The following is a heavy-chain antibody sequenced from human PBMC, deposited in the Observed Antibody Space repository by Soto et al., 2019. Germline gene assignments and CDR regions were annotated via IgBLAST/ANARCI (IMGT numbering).Heavy chain of an antibody. J-gene: IGHJ4*02. D-gene: IGHD3-22*01. Sequence: GDSVKVSFKASGYTFTSYGISLVRQAPGQGLEWMGWISAYNGNTNYAQKLQGRVTMTTDTSTSTAYMELRSLRSDDTAVYYCARAPELTYYYDSSGYYYPYWGQGTMVTVSS. V-gene: IGHV1-18*01. CDR1: GYTFTSYG. CDR2: ISAYNGNT. CDR3: ARAPELTYYYDSSGYYYPY.